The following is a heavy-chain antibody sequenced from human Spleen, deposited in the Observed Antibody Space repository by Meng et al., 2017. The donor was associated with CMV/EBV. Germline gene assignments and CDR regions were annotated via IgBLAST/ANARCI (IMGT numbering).Heavy chain of an antibody. CDR1: GFTFSSYA. V-gene: IGHV3-74*01. D-gene: IGHD6-19*01. CDR3: ARSQWGSGWLEY. CDR2: VNADGRSA. J-gene: IGHJ4*02. Sequence: GESLKISCAASGFTFSSYAMSWVRQAPGKGLVWVSRVNADGRSATYADSVKGRFIISRDNAKSTLSLEMYSLRPEDTAVYFCARSQWGSGWLEYWGPGTLVTVSS.